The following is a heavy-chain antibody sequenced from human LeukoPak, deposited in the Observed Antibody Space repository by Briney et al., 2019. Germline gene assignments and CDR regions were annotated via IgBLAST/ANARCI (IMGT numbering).Heavy chain of an antibody. CDR3: ARVSYYFDY. D-gene: IGHD1-1*01. V-gene: IGHV4-59*01. Sequence: SETLSLTCTVSGVSITSYYWSWIRQPPGKGLEWIGYIYYSGSTNYNPSLKSRVTISVDTSKNQFSLKLSSVTAADTAVYYCARVSYYFDYWGQGTLVTVSS. J-gene: IGHJ4*02. CDR2: IYYSGST. CDR1: GVSITSYY.